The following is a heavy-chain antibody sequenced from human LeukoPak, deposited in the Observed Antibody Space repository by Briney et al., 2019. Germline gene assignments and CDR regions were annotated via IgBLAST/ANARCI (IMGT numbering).Heavy chain of an antibody. V-gene: IGHV3-74*01. CDR2: IKGDGIST. Sequence: GGSLRLSCAASGFDFSSNWMHWVRHAPGQGLVWVSRIKGDGISTSYADSVKGRFTISRDIAKNTLYLQMNSLRAEDTGVYYCAKDHYWSIDYWGRGTLVTVSS. CDR1: GFDFSSNW. D-gene: IGHD3-3*01. J-gene: IGHJ4*02. CDR3: AKDHYWSIDY.